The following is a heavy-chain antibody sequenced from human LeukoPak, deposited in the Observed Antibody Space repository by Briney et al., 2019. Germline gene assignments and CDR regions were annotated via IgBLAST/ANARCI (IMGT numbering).Heavy chain of an antibody. V-gene: IGHV3-48*01. CDR1: GVTFSTYN. D-gene: IGHD2-21*01. Sequence: GGSLRLSCAASGVTFSTYNMNWVRQTPGKGLECVSYISSSSSTIYYADSVKGRFTICRDNAKNALYLQMNSLGAEDTAVYYCAKLQGLFDYWGQGTLVTVSS. CDR2: ISSSSSTI. J-gene: IGHJ4*02. CDR3: AKLQGLFDY.